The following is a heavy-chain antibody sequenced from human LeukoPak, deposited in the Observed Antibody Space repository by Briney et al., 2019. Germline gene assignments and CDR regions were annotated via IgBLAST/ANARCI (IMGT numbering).Heavy chain of an antibody. CDR1: GLTGSHNY. CDR2: IHTSGDT. Sequence: GGSLRLSCAASGLTGSHNYVSWVRQAPGKGLEWVSAIHTSGDTCYADSVKGRFTISRDTSKNTLYLQINSLRVEDTAVYYCIVSGDSNHWGQGTLVTVSS. J-gene: IGHJ5*02. V-gene: IGHV3-53*01. D-gene: IGHD4-17*01. CDR3: IVSGDSNH.